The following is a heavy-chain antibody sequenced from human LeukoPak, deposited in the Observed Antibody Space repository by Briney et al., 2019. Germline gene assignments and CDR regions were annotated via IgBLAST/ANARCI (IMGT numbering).Heavy chain of an antibody. Sequence: GRSLRLSCAASGFTFSSYGMHRVRQAPGKGLEWVAVISYDGSNKYYADSVKGRFTISRDNSKNTLYLQMNSLRAEDTAVYYCAKGTYYYGSTESTGSWYFDLWGRGTLVTVSS. CDR3: AKGTYYYGSTESTGSWYFDL. J-gene: IGHJ2*01. CDR2: ISYDGSNK. V-gene: IGHV3-30*18. CDR1: GFTFSSYG. D-gene: IGHD3-10*01.